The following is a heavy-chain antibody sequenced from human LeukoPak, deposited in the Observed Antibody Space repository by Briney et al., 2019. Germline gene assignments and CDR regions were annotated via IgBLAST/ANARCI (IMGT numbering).Heavy chain of an antibody. CDR2: ISGDGRNI. V-gene: IGHV3-30*04. J-gene: IGHJ4*02. CDR1: GFTFRSYA. D-gene: IGHD3-10*02. Sequence: GGSLRLSCAASGFTFRSYAMQWVRQAPGKGLEWVTFISGDGRNIGYADSVKGRFTISRDNSKNALYLQMNSLRVEDTAMYYCARDVLRGGQGTLVTVSS. CDR3: ARDVLR.